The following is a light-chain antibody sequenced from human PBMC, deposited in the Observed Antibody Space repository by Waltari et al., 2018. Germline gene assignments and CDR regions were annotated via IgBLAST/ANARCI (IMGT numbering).Light chain of an antibody. CDR1: QSISKY. V-gene: IGKV3-20*01. Sequence: EIMLTQSPATLSLSPGERATLSCRASQSISKYLAWYQQKPGPAPRLLIYETSRRATGIPNMCSGSGSATYFSLTSSRLEPEDFAVYCCQKYERLPATFGQGTKVEFK. J-gene: IGKJ1*01. CDR3: QKYERLPAT. CDR2: ETS.